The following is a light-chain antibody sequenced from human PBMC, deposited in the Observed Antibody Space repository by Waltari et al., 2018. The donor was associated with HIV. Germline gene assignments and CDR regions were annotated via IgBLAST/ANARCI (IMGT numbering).Light chain of an antibody. CDR2: QDS. J-gene: IGLJ2*01. CDR3: QAWDSSTGNVV. Sequence: SYELTQPPSVSVSPGQTASITCSGDNLGDKYACWYQQKPGQSPVLVIYQDSKRPSGIPERFSGSNSGNTATLTISGTQAMDEADYYCQAWDSSTGNVVFGGGTKLTVL. V-gene: IGLV3-1*01. CDR1: NLGDKY.